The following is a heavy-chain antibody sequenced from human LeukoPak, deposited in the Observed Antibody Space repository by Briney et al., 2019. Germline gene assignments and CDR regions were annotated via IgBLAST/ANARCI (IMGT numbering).Heavy chain of an antibody. V-gene: IGHV3-30*03. CDR2: ISYDGSNK. Sequence: PGGTLRLSCAASGFTSSSYGMSWVRQAPGKGLEWVAVISYDGSNKKYADSVKGRFTISRDEAKNSMYLQLNSLRAEDTAIYYCARDPDYNFWSGYLDVWGKGTTVTVSS. D-gene: IGHD3-3*01. CDR3: ARDPDYNFWSGYLDV. CDR1: GFTSSSYG. J-gene: IGHJ6*03.